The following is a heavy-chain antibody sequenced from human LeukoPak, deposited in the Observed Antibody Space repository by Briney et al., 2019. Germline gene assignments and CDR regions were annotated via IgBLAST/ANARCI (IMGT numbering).Heavy chain of an antibody. D-gene: IGHD3-10*01. V-gene: IGHV1-18*01. CDR2: ISAYNGNT. Sequence: GASVKVSCKASGYTFTSYGISWVRQAPGQGLEWMGWISAYNGNTNYAQKLQGRVTMTTDTSTSTAYMELRSLRSDDTAVYYCARAVNYYGSGSPINYYYYYYMDVWGKGTTVTISS. CDR3: ARAVNYYGSGSPINYYYYYYMDV. CDR1: GYTFTSYG. J-gene: IGHJ6*03.